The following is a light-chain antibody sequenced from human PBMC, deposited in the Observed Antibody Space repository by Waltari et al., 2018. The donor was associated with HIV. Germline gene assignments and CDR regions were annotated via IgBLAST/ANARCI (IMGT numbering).Light chain of an antibody. CDR1: ALPKQY. V-gene: IGLV3-25*03. Sequence: SSELTQPPSVSVSPGQTARIPCSGDALPKQYTSWYQQKPGQAPVLVIYKDKERPSGIPGRFSGSTSGTTVTLTISGLQAEDEADYYCQSTDSSGTRIFGGGTKLTVL. J-gene: IGLJ2*01. CDR3: QSTDSSGTRI. CDR2: KDK.